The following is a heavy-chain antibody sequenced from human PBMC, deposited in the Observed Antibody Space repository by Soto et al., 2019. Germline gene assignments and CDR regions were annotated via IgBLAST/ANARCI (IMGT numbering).Heavy chain of an antibody. D-gene: IGHD4-17*01. CDR2: IYPGDSDT. CDR3: ARHADYGGNSGGLDY. J-gene: IGHJ4*02. V-gene: IGHV5-51*01. Sequence: PGESLQISCKGSGYSFTSYWIGWVRQMPGKGLEWMGIIYPGDSDTRYSPSFQGQGTISADKSIRTSYLQLSSLKASDTAMYYCARHADYGGNSGGLDYWGQGTLVTVSS. CDR1: GYSFTSYW.